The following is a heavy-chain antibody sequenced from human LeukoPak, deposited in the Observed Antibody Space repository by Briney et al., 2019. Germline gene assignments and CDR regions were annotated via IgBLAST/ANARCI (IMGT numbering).Heavy chain of an antibody. D-gene: IGHD5-12*01. Sequence: GGSLRLSCAASGFTFSSCSMNWVRQAPGKGLEWVSSISSSSSYIYYADSVKGRFTISRDNAKNSLYLQMNSLRAEDTAVYYCARDGYRGYDRPNFDYWGQGTLVTVSS. CDR2: ISSSSSYI. CDR1: GFTFSSCS. V-gene: IGHV3-21*01. CDR3: ARDGYRGYDRPNFDY. J-gene: IGHJ4*02.